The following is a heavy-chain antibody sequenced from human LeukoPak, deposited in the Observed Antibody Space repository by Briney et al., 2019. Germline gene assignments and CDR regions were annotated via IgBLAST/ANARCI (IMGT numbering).Heavy chain of an antibody. CDR1: VGTFSSYA. CDR2: IIPIFGTA. J-gene: IGHJ4*02. V-gene: IGHV1-69*05. D-gene: IGHD1-26*01. CDR3: ARDPNSGSYYFDY. Sequence: SVKVSCKASVGTFSSYAISWVRQAPGQGLEWMGRIIPIFGTANYAQKFQGRVTITTDESTSTAYMELSSLRSEDTAVYYCARDPNSGSYYFDYWGQGTLVTVSS.